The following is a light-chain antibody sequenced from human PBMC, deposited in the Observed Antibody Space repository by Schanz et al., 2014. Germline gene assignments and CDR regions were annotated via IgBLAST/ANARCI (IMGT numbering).Light chain of an antibody. CDR1: QSISIY. V-gene: IGKV1-39*01. CDR2: GAS. Sequence: DIQMTQSPSSLSASVGDRVTITCRASQSISIYLNWYHQKPGQAPKLLIYGASSLQSGVPSRFSGSGSGTDFTLTITSLQPEDFATYYCQQSYTTPQTFGQGTRVEIK. J-gene: IGKJ1*01. CDR3: QQSYTTPQT.